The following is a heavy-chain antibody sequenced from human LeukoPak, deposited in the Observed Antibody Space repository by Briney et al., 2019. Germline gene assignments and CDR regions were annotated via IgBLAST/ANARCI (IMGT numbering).Heavy chain of an antibody. J-gene: IGHJ5*02. V-gene: IGHV5-51*01. CDR2: IYASDSHT. CDR3: ARRAVAPPDNWFDT. CDR1: GYNFATNW. Sequence: GESLKISVAISGYNFATNWIAWVRQMPGEGLEYMEIIYASDSHTRYSPSFHGQATTSADKSLRSAYLQWTSMKVSDTAMYYCARRAVAPPDNWFDTWGQGTLVSVFS. D-gene: IGHD1-14*01.